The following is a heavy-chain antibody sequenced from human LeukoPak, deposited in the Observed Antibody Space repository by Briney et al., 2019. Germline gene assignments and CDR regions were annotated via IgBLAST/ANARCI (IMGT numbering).Heavy chain of an antibody. J-gene: IGHJ4*02. V-gene: IGHV3-11*01. D-gene: IGHD3-9*01. CDR1: GFTFSDYY. Sequence: GGSLRLSCAASGFTFSDYYMSWIRQAPGKGLEWVSYISSSGSTIYYADSVKGRFTISRDNAKSSLYLQMNSLRAEDTAVYYCARADGVYYDILTGYYADYWGQGTLVTVSS. CDR2: ISSSGSTI. CDR3: ARADGVYYDILTGYYADY.